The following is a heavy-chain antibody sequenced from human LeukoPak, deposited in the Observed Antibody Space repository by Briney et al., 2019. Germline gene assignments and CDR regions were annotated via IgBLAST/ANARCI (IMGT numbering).Heavy chain of an antibody. Sequence: SETLSLTCTVSGGSISSSSYYWGWIRQPPGKGLEWIGSIYYSGNTYYNPSLKSRVTISVDTSKNQFSLKLSSVTAADTAVYYCARRDYYGDYGAFDIWGQGTMVTVSS. CDR3: ARRDYYGDYGAFDI. V-gene: IGHV4-39*01. D-gene: IGHD4-17*01. CDR2: IYYSGNT. J-gene: IGHJ3*02. CDR1: GGSISSSSYY.